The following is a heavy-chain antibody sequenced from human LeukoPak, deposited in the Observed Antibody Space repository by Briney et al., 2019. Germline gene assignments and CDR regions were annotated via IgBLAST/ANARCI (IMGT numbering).Heavy chain of an antibody. J-gene: IGHJ4*02. V-gene: IGHV4-59*08. Sequence: SETLSLTCPGSGGSIISYYWSWIRQPPGKGLEWIGYIYYSGSTNYNPSLKSRVTISIDTSKNQFSLKLSSVTAADTAVYYCARLITMYTGYDYWGQGTLVTVSS. CDR2: IYYSGST. CDR3: ARLITMYTGYDY. D-gene: IGHD3-10*02. CDR1: GGSIISYY.